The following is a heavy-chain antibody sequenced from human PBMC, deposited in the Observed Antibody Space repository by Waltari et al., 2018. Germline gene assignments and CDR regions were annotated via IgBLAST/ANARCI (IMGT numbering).Heavy chain of an antibody. J-gene: IGHJ4*02. D-gene: IGHD2-2*03. V-gene: IGHV1-58*01. Sequence: QMQLVQSGPEVKKPGTSVKVSCKASGFTFTSSAVQWVRQARGQRLEWIGWIVVGSGNTNYAQKFQERGTITRDMSTSTAYMELSSLRSEDTAVYNCARLNGYCSSTSCYARWGQGTLVTVSS. CDR2: IVVGSGNT. CDR3: ARLNGYCSSTSCYAR. CDR1: GFTFTSSA.